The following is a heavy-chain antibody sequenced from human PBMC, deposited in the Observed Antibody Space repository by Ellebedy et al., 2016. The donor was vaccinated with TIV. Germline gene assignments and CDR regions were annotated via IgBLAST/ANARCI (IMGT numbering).Heavy chain of an antibody. V-gene: IGHV1-2*04. J-gene: IGHJ6*02. CDR3: ARDKICSSTSCNSPNTLDV. D-gene: IGHD2-2*01. CDR2: INPNSGGT. CDR1: GYTFTGYY. Sequence: ASVKVSXKASGYTFTGYYMHWVRQAPGQGLEWMGWINPNSGGTNYAQKFQGWVTMTRDTSISTAYMGLSRLRSDDTAVYYCARDKICSSTSCNSPNTLDVWGQGTTVTVSS.